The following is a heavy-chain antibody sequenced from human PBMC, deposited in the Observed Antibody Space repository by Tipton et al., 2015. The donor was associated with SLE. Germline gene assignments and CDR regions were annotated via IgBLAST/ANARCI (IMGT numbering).Heavy chain of an antibody. CDR3: ARDHGGSYYGWFDP. V-gene: IGHV4-39*07. CDR2: IFYSGTT. Sequence: TLSLTCTVSGGSFSSTTYYWGWIRQSPGTGLEWIGSIFYSGTTYYNPSLKSRVTISVDTSKNQFSLKVSSVTAADTAVYYCARDHGGSYYGWFDPWGQGTLVTVSS. J-gene: IGHJ5*02. CDR1: GGSFSSTTYY. D-gene: IGHD1-26*01.